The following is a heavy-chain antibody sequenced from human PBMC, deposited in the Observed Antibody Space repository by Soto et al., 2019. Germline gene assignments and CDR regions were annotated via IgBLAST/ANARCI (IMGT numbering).Heavy chain of an antibody. Sequence: QVQLVQSGAEVKKPGASVKVSCKASGYTFTGYYMHWVRQAPGQGLEWMGWINPNSGGTNYAQKFQGWVTMTRDTSIRADDIELCRLRSDETAVYYCSRGRYGESRAFDIWGQGTMVTVSS. J-gene: IGHJ3*02. CDR2: INPNSGGT. D-gene: IGHD3-10*01. V-gene: IGHV1-2*04. CDR3: SRGRYGESRAFDI. CDR1: GYTFTGYY.